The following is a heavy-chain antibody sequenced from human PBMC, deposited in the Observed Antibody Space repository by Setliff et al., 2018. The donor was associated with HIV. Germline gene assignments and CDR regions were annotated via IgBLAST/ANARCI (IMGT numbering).Heavy chain of an antibody. V-gene: IGHV4-34*01. CDR1: SGSFSGYY. CDR2: INHSGST. D-gene: IGHD3-22*01. CDR3: GGSYFYDSSGFYSNNWFDP. J-gene: IGHJ5*02. Sequence: PSETLSLTCAVYSGSFSGYYWSWIRQLPGKGLEWNGEINHSGSTKYNPSLKSRVTIAVDTSKNQFSLKLTSVTASDTAVYYCGGSYFYDSSGFYSNNWFDPWGQGTLVTVSS.